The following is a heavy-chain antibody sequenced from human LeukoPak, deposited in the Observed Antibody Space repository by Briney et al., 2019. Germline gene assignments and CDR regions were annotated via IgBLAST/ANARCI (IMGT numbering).Heavy chain of an antibody. CDR2: INHSGST. J-gene: IGHJ5*02. D-gene: IGHD6-13*01. CDR1: GGSFSGYY. V-gene: IGHV4-34*01. CDR3: ARKEGGQLVNTRRWFDP. Sequence: SETLSLTCAVYGGSFSGYYWRWIRQSPGKGLEWIGEINHSGSTNYNPSLKSRVTISVDTSKKQFSLKLRSVTAADTAVYFCARKEGGQLVNTRRWFDPWGQGTLVTVSS.